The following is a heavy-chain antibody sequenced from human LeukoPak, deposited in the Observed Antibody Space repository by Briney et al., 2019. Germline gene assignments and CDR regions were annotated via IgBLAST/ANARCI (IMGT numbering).Heavy chain of an antibody. CDR1: GVSFSGYY. J-gene: IGHJ4*01. Sequence: SETLSLTCAVYGVSFSGYYWSWIRQPPGKELEWIGEINHSGSTNYSPSLKSRVTISVDTSKTQFSLKLSSVTAADTAVYYCARASLGRYFDWPDYWGHGTLVTVSS. D-gene: IGHD3-9*01. CDR2: INHSGST. CDR3: ARASLGRYFDWPDY. V-gene: IGHV4-34*01.